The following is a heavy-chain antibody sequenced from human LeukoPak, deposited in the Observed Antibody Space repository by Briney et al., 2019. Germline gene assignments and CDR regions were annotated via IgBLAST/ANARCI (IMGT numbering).Heavy chain of an antibody. Sequence: GGSLRLSCAASGFTFRRYWMAWVRQAPGRGLEWVATIAANGNDKDYEDALQGRFTISRDNTRNSLSLRIDSLRAEDTAQYYCAREVFFQFDNWGQGALVTVSS. CDR1: GFTFRRYW. V-gene: IGHV3-7*03. CDR2: IAANGNDK. J-gene: IGHJ4*02. CDR3: AREVFFQFDN.